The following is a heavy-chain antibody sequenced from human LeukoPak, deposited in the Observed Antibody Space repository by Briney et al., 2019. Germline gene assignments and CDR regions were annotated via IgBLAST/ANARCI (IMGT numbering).Heavy chain of an antibody. Sequence: PGGSLRLSCAASGFTFSSYSMNWVRQAPGKGLEWVSSISGSSSYIYYADSVKGRFTISRDNAKNSLYVQMNSLRAEDTAVYYCAKDGGGYYPYYYYYMDVWGKGTTVTISS. V-gene: IGHV3-21*01. CDR2: ISGSSSYI. CDR3: AKDGGGYYPYYYYYMDV. D-gene: IGHD3-22*01. CDR1: GFTFSSYS. J-gene: IGHJ6*03.